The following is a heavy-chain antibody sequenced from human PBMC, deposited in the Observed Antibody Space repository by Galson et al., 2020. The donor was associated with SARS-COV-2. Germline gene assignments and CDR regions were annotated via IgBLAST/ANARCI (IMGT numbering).Heavy chain of an antibody. CDR3: ARALRLERNRPDY. D-gene: IGHD1-1*01. V-gene: IGHV4-30-4*01. CDR2: IYYIGSA. Sequence: PSETLSLTCSVSGASVSSGDYYWTWIRQPPGKGLEWIGNIYYIGSAYYNPSFRGRLTISVDTSENQFSLELTSVTAADTAVYYCARALRLERNRPDYWGQGTLVTVSS. CDR1: GASVSSGDYY. J-gene: IGHJ4*02.